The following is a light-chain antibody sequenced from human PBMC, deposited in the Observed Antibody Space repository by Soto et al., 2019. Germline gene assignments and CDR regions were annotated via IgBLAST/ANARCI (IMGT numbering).Light chain of an antibody. V-gene: IGKV1-5*03. J-gene: IGKJ1*01. CDR2: KAS. CDR3: QRYNTYSEA. CDR1: QTISSW. Sequence: DIQMTQSPSTLSGSVGDRVTITCRASQTISSWLAWYQQKPGKAPKLLIYKASTLKSGVPSRFSGSGFGTEVTLTISSLQPDDFATYYCQRYNTYSEAFGQGTKVELK.